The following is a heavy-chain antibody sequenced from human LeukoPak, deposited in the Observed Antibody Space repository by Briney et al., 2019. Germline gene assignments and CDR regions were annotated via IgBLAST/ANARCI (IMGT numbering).Heavy chain of an antibody. V-gene: IGHV3-23*01. CDR2: ISGSGGST. Sequence: GGSLRLSCAASGFTFSSNAMSWVRQAPGKGLEWVSAISGSGGSTYYADSVKGRFTISRDNFKNTLYLQMNSLGAEDTAVYYCAKDIGFGGYDPFDYWGQGTLVTVSS. D-gene: IGHD5-12*01. CDR3: AKDIGFGGYDPFDY. CDR1: GFTFSSNA. J-gene: IGHJ4*02.